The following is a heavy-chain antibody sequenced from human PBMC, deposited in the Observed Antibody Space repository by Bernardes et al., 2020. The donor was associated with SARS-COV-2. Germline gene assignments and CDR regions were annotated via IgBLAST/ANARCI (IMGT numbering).Heavy chain of an antibody. V-gene: IGHV4-4*02. CDR3: ASLLVRPYYYYAMDV. CDR1: GGSITNPNG. D-gene: IGHD6-6*01. Sequence: SETLSLTCTVSGGSITNPNGWSWVRQPPGKGREWIGESYHSGSTTYNPSLKSRVTISVDKSKNQFSLKLNSVTAADTAVYFCASLLVRPYYYYAMDVWGQGTTVTVSS. J-gene: IGHJ6*02. CDR2: SYHSGST.